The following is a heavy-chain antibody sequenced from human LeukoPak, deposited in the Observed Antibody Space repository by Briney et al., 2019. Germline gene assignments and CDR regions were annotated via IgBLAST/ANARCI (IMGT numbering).Heavy chain of an antibody. V-gene: IGHV1-69*01. CDR2: IIPIFGTA. CDR3: ARERGYYYDSSGYYNRPGAFDI. Sequence: GSSVKVSCKASGGTFSSYAISWVRQAPGQGLEWMGGIIPIFGTANYAQKFQGRVTITADESTSTAYMELSSLRSEDTAVYYCARERGYYYDSSGYYNRPGAFDIWGQGTMVTVSS. CDR1: GGTFSSYA. D-gene: IGHD3-22*01. J-gene: IGHJ3*02.